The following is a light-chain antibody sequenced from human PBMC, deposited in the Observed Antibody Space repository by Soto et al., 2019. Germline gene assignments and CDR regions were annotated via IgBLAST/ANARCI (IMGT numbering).Light chain of an antibody. J-gene: IGLJ3*02. Sequence: SYELTQPSSVSVSPGQTARITCSGVTLEKKYARWFQQKPGQAPVLVIYKDSERPSGIPERFSGSSSGTTVTLTISGAQVEDEADYYCSSAADNNLGVFGGGTKLTVL. CDR2: KDS. CDR3: SSAADNNLGV. CDR1: TLEKKY. V-gene: IGLV3-27*01.